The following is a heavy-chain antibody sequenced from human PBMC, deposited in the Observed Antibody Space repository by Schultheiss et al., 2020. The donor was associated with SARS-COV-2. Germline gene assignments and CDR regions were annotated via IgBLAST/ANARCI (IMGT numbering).Heavy chain of an antibody. CDR2: ISYDGSNK. CDR1: GFTFSSYG. V-gene: IGHV3-30*03. J-gene: IGHJ6*02. CDR3: ARAPYDSSGYYYGDYYYGMDV. Sequence: GGSLRLSCAASGFTFSSYGMHWVRQAPGKGLEWVAVISYDGSNKYYADSVKGRFTISRDNSKNTLYLQMNSLRAEDTAVYYCARAPYDSSGYYYGDYYYGMDVWGQGTTVTVSS. D-gene: IGHD3-22*01.